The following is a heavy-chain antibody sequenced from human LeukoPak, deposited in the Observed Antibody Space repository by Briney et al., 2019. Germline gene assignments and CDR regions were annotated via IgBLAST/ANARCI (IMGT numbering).Heavy chain of an antibody. CDR3: AGVMRYGSAPLYYYAMDV. CDR2: IYGDGRGI. J-gene: IGHJ6*02. Sequence: PGGSLRLSCAASGLTFSWYWMHWVRQAPGKGLVWVSGIYGDGRGITYADSVKGRFTISRDNAKSTLDLQMNSLRAEDTAVYYCAGVMRYGSAPLYYYAMDVWGQGTTVTVSS. V-gene: IGHV3-74*01. CDR1: GLTFSWYW. D-gene: IGHD3-10*01.